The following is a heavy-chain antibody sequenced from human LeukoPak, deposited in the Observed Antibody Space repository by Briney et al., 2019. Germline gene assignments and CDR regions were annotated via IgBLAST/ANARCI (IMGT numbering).Heavy chain of an antibody. CDR1: GYSISSGYY. V-gene: IGHV4-38-2*01. CDR2: IYHSGST. J-gene: IGHJ4*02. Sequence: SETLSLTCAVSGYSISSGYYWGWIRQPPGKGLEWIGSIYHSGSTYYNPSLKSRVTIPVDTSKNQFSLKLSSVTAADTAVYYCARHDVGLGRSAVVVPAAIFYWGQGTLVTVSS. D-gene: IGHD2-2*01. CDR3: ARHDVGLGRSAVVVPAAIFY.